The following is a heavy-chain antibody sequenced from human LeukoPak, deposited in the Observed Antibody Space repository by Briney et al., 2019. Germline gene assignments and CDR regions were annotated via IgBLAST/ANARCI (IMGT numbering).Heavy chain of an antibody. Sequence: PSETLSLTCTVSGGSISSYYWSWIRQPPGKGLEWIGYIYYSGSTNYNPSLKSRVTISVDTSKNQFSLKLSSVTAADTAVYYCARSGGGWVDYWGQGTLVTVSS. V-gene: IGHV4-59*01. D-gene: IGHD3-10*01. CDR3: ARSGGGWVDY. J-gene: IGHJ4*02. CDR2: IYYSGST. CDR1: GGSISSYY.